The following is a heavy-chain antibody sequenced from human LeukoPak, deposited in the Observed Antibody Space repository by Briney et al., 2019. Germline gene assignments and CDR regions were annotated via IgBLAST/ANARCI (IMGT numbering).Heavy chain of an antibody. J-gene: IGHJ4*02. V-gene: IGHV4-59*01. CDR3: ARDRLLRD. CDR2: MYYGGSA. Sequence: SETLSLTCTVSGGSISRYYWSWIRQPPGKGLECIGYMYYGGSANYNPSLKSRVTISADTSKNQFSLKLNSVTPADTAVYYCARDRLLRDWGQGTLVTVSS. D-gene: IGHD1-26*01. CDR1: GGSISRYY.